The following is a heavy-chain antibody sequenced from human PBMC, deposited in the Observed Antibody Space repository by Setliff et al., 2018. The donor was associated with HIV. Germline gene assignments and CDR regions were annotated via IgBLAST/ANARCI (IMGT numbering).Heavy chain of an antibody. CDR3: ARVAEMATIGYNYFYMDV. D-gene: IGHD5-12*01. J-gene: IGHJ6*03. Sequence: SVKVSCKASGGTFRSYGISWVRQAPGQGPEWMAGIIPMFGTTNYAQKFQGRVTITADESTSTAHMELSSLRSDDTAVYYCARVAEMATIGYNYFYMDVWGQGTTVTVSS. CDR1: GGTFRSYG. V-gene: IGHV1-69*13. CDR2: IIPMFGTT.